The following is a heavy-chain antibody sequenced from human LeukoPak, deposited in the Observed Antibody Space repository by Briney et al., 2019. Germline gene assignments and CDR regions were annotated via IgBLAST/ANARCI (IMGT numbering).Heavy chain of an antibody. CDR1: GFTFSSYG. Sequence: GGSLRLSCAASGFTFSSYGMHWVRQAPGKGLEWVANIKQDGSEKYYVDSVKGRFTISRDNAKNSLYLQMNSLRAEDTAVYYCARDLYGDYGHSWGQGTLVTVSS. CDR3: ARDLYGDYGHS. V-gene: IGHV3-7*01. D-gene: IGHD4-17*01. J-gene: IGHJ4*02. CDR2: IKQDGSEK.